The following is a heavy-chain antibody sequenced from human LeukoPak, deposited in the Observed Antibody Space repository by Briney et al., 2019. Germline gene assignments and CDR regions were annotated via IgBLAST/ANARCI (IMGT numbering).Heavy chain of an antibody. D-gene: IGHD6-19*01. Sequence: GASVKLSCKVSGYTLAELSMHWVRQGPGKGLEWMGGFDPEDGETIYAQKFQGRVTMTEDSSTDTAYMELSSLRSEDTAVYYCATIGSDYYYYYGMDVWGQGTTVTVSS. CDR1: GYTLAELS. J-gene: IGHJ6*02. V-gene: IGHV1-24*01. CDR3: ATIGSDYYYYYGMDV. CDR2: FDPEDGET.